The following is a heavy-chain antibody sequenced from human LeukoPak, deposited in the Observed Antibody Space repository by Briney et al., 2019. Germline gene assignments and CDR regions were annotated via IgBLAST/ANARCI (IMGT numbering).Heavy chain of an antibody. V-gene: IGHV1-3*01. Sequence: ASVKVSCKASGYTFTSYAMHWVRQAPRQRLEWMGWINAGNGNTKYSQKFQGRVTITRDTSASTAYMELSSLRSEDTAVYYCARDGRVVVAATLVFDPWGQGTLVTVSS. CDR2: INAGNGNT. CDR1: GYTFTSYA. J-gene: IGHJ5*02. D-gene: IGHD2-15*01. CDR3: ARDGRVVVAATLVFDP.